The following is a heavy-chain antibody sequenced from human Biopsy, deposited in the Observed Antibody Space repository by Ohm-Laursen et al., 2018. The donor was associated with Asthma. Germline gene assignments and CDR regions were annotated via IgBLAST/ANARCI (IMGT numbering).Heavy chain of an antibody. V-gene: IGHV1-46*01. CDR1: GYTFTSYY. CDR2: INPSGGST. J-gene: IGHJ4*02. CDR3: ARAGALIVGATMGY. D-gene: IGHD1-26*01. Sequence: GSSVKVSCKASGYTFTSYYMHWVRQAPGQGLEWMGIINPSGGSTSYAQKFQGRVTMTRDTPTSTVYMELSSPRSEDTAVYYCARAGALIVGATMGYWGQGTLVTVSS.